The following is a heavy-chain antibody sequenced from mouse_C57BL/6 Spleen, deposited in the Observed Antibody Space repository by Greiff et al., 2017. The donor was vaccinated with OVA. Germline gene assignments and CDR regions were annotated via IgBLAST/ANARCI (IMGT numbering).Heavy chain of an antibody. J-gene: IGHJ4*01. CDR3: ARSAYADAMDY. CDR2: IYPGDGDT. V-gene: IGHV1-82*01. CDR1: GYAFSSSW. D-gene: IGHD6-5*01. Sequence: QVQLQQSGPELVKPGASVKISCKASGYAFSSSWMNWVKQRPGKGLEWIGRIYPGDGDTNYNGKFKGKATLTADKSSSTAYMQLSSLTSEDSAVYFCARSAYADAMDYWGQGTSVTVSS.